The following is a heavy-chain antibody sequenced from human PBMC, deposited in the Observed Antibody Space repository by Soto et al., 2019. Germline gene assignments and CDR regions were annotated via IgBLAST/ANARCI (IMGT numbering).Heavy chain of an antibody. CDR3: ASGGPDIVVVPATDY. J-gene: IGHJ4*02. D-gene: IGHD2-2*01. CDR2: IYNSGST. Sequence: SETLSLTCPVSGGSISSFHWSWIRQPPGKGLEWIAYIYNSGSTNYTPSLKSRVTISVDTSRNQFSLKLSSVTAADTAVYYCASGGPDIVVVPATDYWGQGTLVTSPQ. V-gene: IGHV4-59*08. CDR1: GGSISSFH.